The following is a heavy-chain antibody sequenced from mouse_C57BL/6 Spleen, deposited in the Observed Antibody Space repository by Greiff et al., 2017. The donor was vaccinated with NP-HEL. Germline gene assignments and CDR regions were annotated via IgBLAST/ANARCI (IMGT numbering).Heavy chain of an antibody. D-gene: IGHD2-4*01. CDR2: IWSGGST. CDR1: GFSLTSYG. Sequence: VQLQQSGPGLVQPSQSLSITCTVSGFSLTSYGVHWVRQPPGKGLEWLGVIWSGGSTDYNAAFISRLSISKDNSKSQVFFKMNSLQADDTAIYYCAKDYDYDEGYYFDYWGQGTTLTVSS. V-gene: IGHV2-4*01. CDR3: AKDYDYDEGYYFDY. J-gene: IGHJ2*01.